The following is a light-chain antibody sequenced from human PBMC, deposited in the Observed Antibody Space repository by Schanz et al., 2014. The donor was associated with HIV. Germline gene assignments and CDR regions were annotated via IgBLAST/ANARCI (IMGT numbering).Light chain of an antibody. V-gene: IGKV3-20*01. CDR1: QTLTSNY. CDR2: GAS. J-gene: IGKJ1*01. CDR3: QQYRSYPWT. Sequence: EIVLTQSPGTLSLSPGERGTLSCRASQTLTSNYLAWYQQKPGQTPRLLIYGASSRASGVPDRFSGSGSGTDFTLTISRLEPEDFATYYCQQYRSYPWTFGQGTKVESK.